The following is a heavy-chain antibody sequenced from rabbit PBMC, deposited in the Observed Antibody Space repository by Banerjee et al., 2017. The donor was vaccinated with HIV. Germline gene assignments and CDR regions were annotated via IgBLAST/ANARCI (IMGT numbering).Heavy chain of an antibody. CDR3: ARESLIGYDL. Sequence: QLEESGGGLVQPGESLTLTCKAYGFSPSRYWMSWVRQAPGKGLEWIGIIYAGKSSTDYASWVNGRFTISSDNAQNTLDLQMNSLTAADTATYFCARESLIGYDLWGQGTLVTVS. D-gene: IGHD6-1*01. J-gene: IGHJ3*01. CDR1: GFSPSRYW. V-gene: IGHV1S7*01. CDR2: IYAGKSST.